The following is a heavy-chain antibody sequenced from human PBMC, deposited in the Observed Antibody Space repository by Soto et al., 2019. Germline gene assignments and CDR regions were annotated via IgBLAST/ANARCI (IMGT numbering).Heavy chain of an antibody. Sequence: GESLKISCQGPEYSFTSYWISWVRQMPGKGLEWMGRIDPSDSYTNYSPSFQGHVTISADKSISTAYLQWSSLKASDTAMYYWARLSSAGYYPYYFDYWGQGTLVTVSS. V-gene: IGHV5-10-1*01. CDR3: ARLSSAGYYPYYFDY. CDR1: EYSFTSYW. J-gene: IGHJ4*02. D-gene: IGHD3-22*01. CDR2: IDPSDSYT.